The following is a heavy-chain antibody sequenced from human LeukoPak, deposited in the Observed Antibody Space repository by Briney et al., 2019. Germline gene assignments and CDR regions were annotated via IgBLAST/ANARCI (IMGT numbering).Heavy chain of an antibody. CDR1: GFTFSSYA. CDR3: AREETYYDFWSGYYNTNWFDP. CDR2: ISYDGSNK. D-gene: IGHD3-3*01. Sequence: LVESGGGVVQPGRSLRLSCAASGFTFSSYAMHWVRQAPGKGLEWVAVISYDGSNKYYADSVKGRFTISRDNSKNTLYLQMNSLRAEDTAVYYCAREETYYDFWSGYYNTNWFDPWGQGTLVTVSS. J-gene: IGHJ5*02. V-gene: IGHV3-30-3*01.